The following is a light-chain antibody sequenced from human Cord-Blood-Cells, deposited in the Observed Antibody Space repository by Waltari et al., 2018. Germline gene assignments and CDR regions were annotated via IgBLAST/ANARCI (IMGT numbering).Light chain of an antibody. CDR2: WAS. CDR3: QQCYSTPYT. CDR1: QSVLYSSNNKNY. J-gene: IGKJ2*01. Sequence: DIVMTQSPDSLAVSLGERATINCKSSQSVLYSSNNKNYLAWYQQKPGQPPKLLIYWASTRESGVPDRVSGSGSGTDVTLTISSLQAEDVAVYYCQQCYSTPYTFGQGTKLEIK. V-gene: IGKV4-1*01.